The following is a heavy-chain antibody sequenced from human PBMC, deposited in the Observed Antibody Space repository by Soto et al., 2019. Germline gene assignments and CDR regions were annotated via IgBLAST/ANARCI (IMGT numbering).Heavy chain of an antibody. Sequence: GASVKVSCKASKYTFISYHIHWVRQAPGQGLEWLGIINPSGAYTSYAQKFQGRVTMTRDTSTSTVYMELRSLRFEDTAMYYCARDISLSMVRGVISHWGQATLVTVSS. CDR1: KYTFISYH. CDR2: INPSGAYT. J-gene: IGHJ4*02. V-gene: IGHV1-46*01. D-gene: IGHD3-10*01. CDR3: ARDISLSMVRGVISH.